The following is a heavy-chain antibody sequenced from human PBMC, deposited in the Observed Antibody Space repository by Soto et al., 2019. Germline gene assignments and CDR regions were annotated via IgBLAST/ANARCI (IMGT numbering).Heavy chain of an antibody. CDR2: ISGSGGST. CDR1: GFTFSSDA. Sequence: GGSLRVSCAASGFTFSSDAMSWVRQAPGKGLEWVSAISGSGGSTYYADSVKGRFTISRDNSKNTLYLQMNSLRAEDTAVYYCAKDFEGETLIPAAEYGMDVWGQGPKVTVSS. V-gene: IGHV3-23*01. CDR3: AKDFEGETLIPAAEYGMDV. J-gene: IGHJ6*02. D-gene: IGHD6-13*01.